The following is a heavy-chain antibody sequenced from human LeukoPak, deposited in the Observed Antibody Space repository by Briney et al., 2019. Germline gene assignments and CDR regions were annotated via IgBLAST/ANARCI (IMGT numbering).Heavy chain of an antibody. CDR1: GYTFTTYG. D-gene: IGHD3-16*01. CDR2: ISTDNGDT. J-gene: IGHJ4*02. Sequence: ASVKVSCKSSGYTFTTYGITWVRQAPGQGLEWMGWISTDNGDTNYAQKLQGRVTMTTDTSTSTAYMELRSLRSDDTAVYYCAREGLGELTLDYWGQGTLVTVSS. V-gene: IGHV1-18*01. CDR3: AREGLGELTLDY.